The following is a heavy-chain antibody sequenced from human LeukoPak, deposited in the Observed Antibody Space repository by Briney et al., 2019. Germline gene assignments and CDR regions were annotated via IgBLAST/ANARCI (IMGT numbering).Heavy chain of an antibody. Sequence: GGSLRLSCAASGFTFSSYAMHWVRQAPGKGLEYVSAISSNGGSTYYANSVKGRFTISRDNSKNTLYLQMGSLRASDTAMYYCARGPHYDFLTGYYSSHFDYWGQGTLVSVSS. V-gene: IGHV3-64*01. J-gene: IGHJ4*02. CDR1: GFTFSSYA. CDR2: ISSNGGST. CDR3: ARGPHYDFLTGYYSSHFDY. D-gene: IGHD3-9*01.